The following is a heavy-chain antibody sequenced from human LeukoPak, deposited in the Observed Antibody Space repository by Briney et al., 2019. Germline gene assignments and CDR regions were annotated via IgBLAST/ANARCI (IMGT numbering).Heavy chain of an antibody. CDR3: AKAFGGGKILEWLLPDYYYYYMVV. CDR2: ISGSGGST. V-gene: IGHV3-23*01. J-gene: IGHJ6*03. CDR1: GFTFSSYA. Sequence: PGGSLRLSCAASGFTFSSYAMSWVRQAPGKGLEWVSAISGSGGSTYYADSVKGRFTISRDNSKNTLYLQMNSLRAEDTAVYYCAKAFGGGKILEWLLPDYYYYYMVVWGKGTTVTVSS. D-gene: IGHD3-3*01.